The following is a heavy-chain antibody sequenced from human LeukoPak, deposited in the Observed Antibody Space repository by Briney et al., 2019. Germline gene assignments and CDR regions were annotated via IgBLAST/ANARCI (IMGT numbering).Heavy chain of an antibody. CDR3: AKDLRTNRVAAPPGLDS. CDR1: GFTFSSYW. V-gene: IGHV3-74*01. D-gene: IGHD6-6*01. CDR2: VKSDGSST. Sequence: GGSLRLSCAASGFTFSSYWMHWVRQVPGKGLVWVSRVKSDGSSTTYADSVKGRFTISRDNAKNTLYLQMNSLRAEDTAIYYCAKDLRTNRVAAPPGLDSWGQGTLVTVSS. J-gene: IGHJ4*02.